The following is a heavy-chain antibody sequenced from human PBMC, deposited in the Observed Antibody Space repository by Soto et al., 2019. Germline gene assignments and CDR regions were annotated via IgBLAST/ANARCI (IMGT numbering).Heavy chain of an antibody. V-gene: IGHV3-11*01. CDR2: ISSSGSTI. J-gene: IGHJ6*02. CDR1: GFTFSDYY. D-gene: IGHD3-3*01. Sequence: PGGSLRLSCAASGFTFSDYYMSWIRQAPGKGLEWVSYISSSGSTIYYADSVKGRFTISRDNAKNSLYLQMNSLRAEDTAVYYCARDSKGYWDFWSGYYGVYYYYGMDVWGQGTTVTVSS. CDR3: ARDSKGYWDFWSGYYGVYYYYGMDV.